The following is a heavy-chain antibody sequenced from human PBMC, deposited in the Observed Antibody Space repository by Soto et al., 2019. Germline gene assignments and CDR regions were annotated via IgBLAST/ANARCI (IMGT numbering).Heavy chain of an antibody. CDR3: AGALTGDYYGMDV. CDR2: ISYDGSNK. Sequence: PGGSLRLSCAASGFTFSSYAMHWVRQAPGKGLEWVAVISYDGSNKYYADSVKGRFTISRDNSKNTLYLQMNSLRAEDTAVYYCAGALTGDYYGMDVWGQGTTVTVSS. J-gene: IGHJ6*02. CDR1: GFTFSSYA. D-gene: IGHD3-9*01. V-gene: IGHV3-30-3*01.